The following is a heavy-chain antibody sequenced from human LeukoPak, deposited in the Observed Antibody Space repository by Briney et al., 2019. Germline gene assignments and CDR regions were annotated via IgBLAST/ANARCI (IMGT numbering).Heavy chain of an antibody. D-gene: IGHD6-19*01. CDR1: GGSISSSSYY. V-gene: IGHV4-39*07. CDR3: ARGSRWLGFDY. J-gene: IGHJ4*02. Sequence: SETLSLTCTVSGGSISSSSYYWGWIRQPPGKGLEWIGSIYYSGSTYYNPSLKSRVTISVDTSKNQFSLKLSSVTAADTAVYYCARGSRWLGFDYWGQGTLVTVSS. CDR2: IYYSGST.